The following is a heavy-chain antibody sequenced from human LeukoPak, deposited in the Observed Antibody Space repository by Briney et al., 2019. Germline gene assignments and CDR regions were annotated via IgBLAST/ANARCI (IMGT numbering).Heavy chain of an antibody. CDR2: IRSKANSYAT. V-gene: IGHV3-73*01. Sequence: PGGPLRLSCAASGFTFSGSAMHWVRQASGKGLEWVGRIRSKANSYATAYAASVKGRFTISRDDSKNTAYLQMNSLKTEDTAVYYCTRSGILYDSSGYQVDYWGQGTLVTVSS. CDR3: TRSGILYDSSGYQVDY. CDR1: GFTFSGSA. J-gene: IGHJ4*02. D-gene: IGHD3-22*01.